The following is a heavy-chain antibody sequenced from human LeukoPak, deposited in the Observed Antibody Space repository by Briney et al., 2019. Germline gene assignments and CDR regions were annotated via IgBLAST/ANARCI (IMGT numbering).Heavy chain of an antibody. V-gene: IGHV4-59*01. CDR3: ARAFGGVIVDY. J-gene: IGHJ4*02. D-gene: IGHD3-16*02. Sequence: SETLSLTCTVAGGSISFYYWSWIRQPPGQGLEGIGYIYNSGSTNYNPSLKSRVTISVDTSKNQFSLKLSSVTAADTAVYYCARAFGGVIVDYWGQGTLVTVSS. CDR1: GGSISFYY. CDR2: IYNSGST.